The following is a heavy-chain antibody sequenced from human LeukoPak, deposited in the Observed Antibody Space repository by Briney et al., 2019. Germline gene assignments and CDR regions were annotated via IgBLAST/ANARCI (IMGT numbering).Heavy chain of an antibody. V-gene: IGHV1-46*01. D-gene: IGHD3-22*01. J-gene: IGHJ1*01. Sequence: GASVKVSCKASGYTFTSYYMHWVRQAPGQGLEWMGIINPSGGSTSYAQKFQGRVTMTRDTSTSTVYMELSSLRSEDTAVYYCARGPYYYDSSGYYKAEYLQHWGQGTLVTVSS. CDR1: GYTFTSYY. CDR2: INPSGGST. CDR3: ARGPYYYDSSGYYKAEYLQH.